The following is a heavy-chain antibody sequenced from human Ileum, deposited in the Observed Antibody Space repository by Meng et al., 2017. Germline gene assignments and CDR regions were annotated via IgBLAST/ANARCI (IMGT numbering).Heavy chain of an antibody. D-gene: IGHD3-10*01. J-gene: IGHJ4*02. V-gene: IGHV4-30-4*01. CDR1: GGSFSSDNYY. CDR3: ARERRHYYGSGSFDY. CDR2: TYYNGSP. Sequence: QVQLQESGPGRVKPSQTLYLTCSVSGGSFSSDNYYWTVTRQTPGKGLEWIGLTYYNGSPFYNPSLRSRVTISVDTSKDQFSLKLTSVTAADTAVYYCARERRHYYGSGSFDYWGQGILVTVSS.